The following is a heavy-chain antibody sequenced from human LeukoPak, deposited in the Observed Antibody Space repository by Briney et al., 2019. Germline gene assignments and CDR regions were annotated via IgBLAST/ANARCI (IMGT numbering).Heavy chain of an antibody. J-gene: IGHJ5*02. CDR1: GGSISSYY. CDR3: ARGPTANYYYGSGSFDP. V-gene: IGHV4-59*01. D-gene: IGHD3-10*01. CDR2: IYYSGST. Sequence: ASETLSLTCTVPGGSISSYYWSWIRQPPGKGLEWIGYIYYSGSTNYNPSLKSRVTISVDTSKNQFSLKLSSVTAADTAVYYCARGPTANYYYGSGSFDPWGQGTLVTVSS.